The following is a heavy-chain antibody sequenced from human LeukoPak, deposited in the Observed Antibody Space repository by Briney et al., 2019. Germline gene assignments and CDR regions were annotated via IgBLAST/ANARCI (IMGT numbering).Heavy chain of an antibody. V-gene: IGHV3-9*01. D-gene: IGHD6-19*01. J-gene: IGHJ4*02. CDR2: ISWNSGSI. CDR3: AKALSSGSCFDY. CDR1: GFTFDDYA. Sequence: PGRSLRLSCAASGFTFDDYAMHWVRQAPGKGLEWVSGISWNSGSIGYADSVKGRFTISRDNAKNSLYLQMNSLRAEDTALCYCAKALSSGSCFDYWGQGTLVTVSS.